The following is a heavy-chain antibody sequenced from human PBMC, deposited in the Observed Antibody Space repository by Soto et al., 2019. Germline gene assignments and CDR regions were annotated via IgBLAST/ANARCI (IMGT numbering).Heavy chain of an antibody. Sequence: ASVKVSCKVSGYTLTELSMHWVRQAPGKGLEWMGGFDPEEGETFYAQKLQGRVTMTEDTSTDTAYMELSTLRTEDTAVYYCATDYYDSSGYYYFDYWGQGTLVTVSS. CDR3: ATDYYDSSGYYYFDY. CDR2: FDPEEGET. J-gene: IGHJ4*02. D-gene: IGHD3-22*01. V-gene: IGHV1-24*01. CDR1: GYTLTELS.